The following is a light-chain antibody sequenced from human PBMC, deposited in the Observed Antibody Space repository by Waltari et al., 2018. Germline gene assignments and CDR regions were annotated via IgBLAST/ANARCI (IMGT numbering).Light chain of an antibody. Sequence: QSALTQPASVSGSPGQSIPISCTGTSSDVGFYNLVSWYQQHPNKAPKLMVYEVIGRPSGVSTRFSGSKSGNTASLTISGLQAEDEADYYCCSYAGRNIWVFGGGTKVTVL. J-gene: IGLJ3*02. CDR2: EVI. CDR1: SSDVGFYNL. CDR3: CSYAGRNIWV. V-gene: IGLV2-23*02.